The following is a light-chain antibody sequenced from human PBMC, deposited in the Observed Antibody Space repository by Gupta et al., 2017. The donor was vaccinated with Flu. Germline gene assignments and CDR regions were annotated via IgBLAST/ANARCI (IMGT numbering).Light chain of an antibody. CDR2: QDS. CDR1: KLGDKY. Sequence: SYEPTQPPSVPVSPGQTASITCSGDKLGDKYACWYQQKPGQSPVLVIYQDSNRPSGIPERFSGSNSGNTATLTISGTQAMDEADYYCQAWDSSTSGVVFGGGTKLTVL. J-gene: IGLJ2*01. V-gene: IGLV3-1*01. CDR3: QAWDSSTSGVV.